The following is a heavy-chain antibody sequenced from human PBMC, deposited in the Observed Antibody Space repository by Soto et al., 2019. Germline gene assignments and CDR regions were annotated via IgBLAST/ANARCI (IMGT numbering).Heavy chain of an antibody. Sequence: NPSETLSLTCTVSGGSISSSSYYWGWIRQPPGKGLEWIGSIYYSGSTYYNPSLKSRVTISVDTSKNQFSLKLSSVTAADTAVYYCARHLLTMIVVVNSNWFDPWGQGTLVTVSS. D-gene: IGHD3-22*01. CDR1: GGSISSSSYY. J-gene: IGHJ5*02. CDR3: ARHLLTMIVVVNSNWFDP. CDR2: IYYSGST. V-gene: IGHV4-39*01.